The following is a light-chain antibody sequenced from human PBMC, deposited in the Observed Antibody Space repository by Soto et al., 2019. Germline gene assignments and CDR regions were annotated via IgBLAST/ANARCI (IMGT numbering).Light chain of an antibody. CDR2: DAS. J-gene: IGKJ5*01. V-gene: IGKV3-11*01. CDR1: QSVSSY. CDR3: QQRSNWPPIT. Sequence: EIVLTQSPATLSLSPGERATLSCRASQSVSSYLAWYQQKPGQAHRLLIYDASNRATGIPDRFSGSGSGTDFTLTISSLEPEDFAVYYCQQRSNWPPITFGQGTRLEI.